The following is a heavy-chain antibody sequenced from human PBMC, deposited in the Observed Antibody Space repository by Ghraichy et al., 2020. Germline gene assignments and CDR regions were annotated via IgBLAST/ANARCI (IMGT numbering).Heavy chain of an antibody. Sequence: SETLSLTCAVYGGSFSGYYWSWIRQPPGKGLEWIGEINHSGSTNYNPSLKSRVTISVDTSKNQFSLKLSSVTAADTAVYYCARGTYYYGSGSYYGFDPWGQGTLVTVSS. J-gene: IGHJ5*02. V-gene: IGHV4-34*01. CDR1: GGSFSGYY. CDR3: ARGTYYYGSGSYYGFDP. D-gene: IGHD3-10*01. CDR2: INHSGST.